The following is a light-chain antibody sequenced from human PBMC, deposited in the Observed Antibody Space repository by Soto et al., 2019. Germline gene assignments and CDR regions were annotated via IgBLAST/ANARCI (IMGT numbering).Light chain of an antibody. V-gene: IGLV2-14*01. CDR1: SSDVGAYKY. J-gene: IGLJ1*01. Sequence: QSALTQPASVSGSPGQSITISCTGSSSDVGAYKYVSWFQQHPGKAPKLIIYEVSNRPSGVSDRFSGSKSGNTASLTISGLQAEDEADYYCCSFTSSNTHVFGTGTKVTVL. CDR2: EVS. CDR3: CSFTSSNTHV.